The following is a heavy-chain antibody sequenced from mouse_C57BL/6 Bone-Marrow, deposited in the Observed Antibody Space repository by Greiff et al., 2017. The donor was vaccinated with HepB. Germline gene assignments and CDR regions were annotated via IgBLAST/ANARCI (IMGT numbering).Heavy chain of an antibody. CDR2: IDPSDSYT. Sequence: QVQLQQPGAELVRPGTSVKLSCKASGYTFTSYWMHWVKQRPGQGLEWIGVIDPSDSYTNYNQKFKGKATLPVDTSSSTAYMQLSSLTSEDSAVYYCARWREAWFAYWGQGTLVTVSA. CDR1: GYTFTSYW. J-gene: IGHJ3*01. V-gene: IGHV1-59*01. CDR3: ARWREAWFAY.